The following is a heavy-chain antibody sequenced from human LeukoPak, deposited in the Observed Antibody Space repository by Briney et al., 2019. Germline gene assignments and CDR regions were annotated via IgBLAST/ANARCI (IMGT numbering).Heavy chain of an antibody. CDR1: GGSISSSSYY. CDR2: IYYSGST. Sequence: SETLSLTCTVSGGSISSSSYYWGWIRQPPGKGLEWIGSIYYSGSTYYNPSLKSRVTISVDTSKNQFSLKLSSVTAADTAVYYYARSQVYYMDVWGKGTTVTVSS. CDR3: ARSQVYYMDV. V-gene: IGHV4-39*01. J-gene: IGHJ6*03.